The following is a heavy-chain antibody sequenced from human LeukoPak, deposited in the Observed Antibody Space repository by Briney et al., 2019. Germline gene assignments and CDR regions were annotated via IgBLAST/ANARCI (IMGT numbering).Heavy chain of an antibody. CDR2: IYTSGST. Sequence: PSETLSLTCTVSGGSIISYYWSWIRQPAGKGLEWIERIYTSGSTNYNPSLKSRVTMSVDTSKNQFSLKLSSVTAADTAVYYCARDRTYYYDGSGYYLFDPWGQGTLVTVSS. J-gene: IGHJ5*02. CDR1: GGSIISYY. V-gene: IGHV4-4*07. CDR3: ARDRTYYYDGSGYYLFDP. D-gene: IGHD3-22*01.